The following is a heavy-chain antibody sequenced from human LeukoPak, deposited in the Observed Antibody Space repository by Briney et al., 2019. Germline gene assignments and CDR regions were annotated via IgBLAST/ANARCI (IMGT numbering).Heavy chain of an antibody. Sequence: GASVRVSCTASGYTFTSYDINWVRQAPGQGLEWMGWMNPNSGNTGYAQKFQGRVTMTSNTSISTAYMELSSLRSEDTAVYYCARGYMDVWGKGTTVTVSS. CDR1: GYTFTSYD. CDR2: MNPNSGNT. J-gene: IGHJ6*03. V-gene: IGHV1-8*01. CDR3: ARGYMDV.